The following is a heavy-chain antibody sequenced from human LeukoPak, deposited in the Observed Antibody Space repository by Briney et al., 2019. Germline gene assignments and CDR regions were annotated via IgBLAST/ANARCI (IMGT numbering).Heavy chain of an antibody. CDR1: GGSFSGYY. CDR2: INHSGST. J-gene: IGHJ4*02. D-gene: IGHD6-19*01. V-gene: IGHV4-34*01. CDR3: ARDRLASDY. Sequence: SETLSLTCAVYGGSFSGYYWSWIRQPPGKGLEWIGEINHSGSTNYNPSLKSRVTTSVDTSKNQFSLKLSSVTAADTAVYYCARDRLASDYWGQGTLVTVSS.